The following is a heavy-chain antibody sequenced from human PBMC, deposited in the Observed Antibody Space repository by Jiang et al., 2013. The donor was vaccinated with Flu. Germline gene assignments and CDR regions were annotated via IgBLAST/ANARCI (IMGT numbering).Heavy chain of an antibody. V-gene: IGHV1-18*04. J-gene: IGHJ3*02. Sequence: GAEVRSLGPSVKVSCKASGYTFTSYGISWVRQAPGQGLEWMGWISAYNGNTNYAQKLQGRVTMTTDTSTSTAYMELRSLRSDDTAVYYCAREYSGSYFEAFDIWGQGTMVTVSS. CDR3: AREYSGSYFEAFDI. CDR1: GYTFTSYG. CDR2: ISAYNGNT. D-gene: IGHD1-26*01.